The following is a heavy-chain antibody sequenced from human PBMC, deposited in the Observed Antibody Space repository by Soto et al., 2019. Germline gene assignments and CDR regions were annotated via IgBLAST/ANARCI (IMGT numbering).Heavy chain of an antibody. V-gene: IGHV4-31*03. CDR2: IYYSGST. J-gene: IGHJ5*02. CDR1: GGSINSGGYY. Sequence: PSETLSLTCTVSGGSINSGGYYWSWIRQHPGKGLEWIGYIYYSGSTYYNPSLKSRVTMSLDTSKNQFSLKLSSVTAADTAVYYCARDYSDSSGNWFDPWGQGTLVTVSS. D-gene: IGHD3-22*01. CDR3: ARDYSDSSGNWFDP.